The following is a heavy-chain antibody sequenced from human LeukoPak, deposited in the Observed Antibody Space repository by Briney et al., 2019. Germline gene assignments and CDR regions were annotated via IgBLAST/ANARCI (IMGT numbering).Heavy chain of an antibody. J-gene: IGHJ4*02. CDR2: IFYSGST. CDR1: GXSISSSSYY. D-gene: IGHD3-22*01. CDR3: ARGYYDSSGYYYFDY. Sequence: PSETLSLTCTVSGXSISSSSYYWGWIRQPPGKGLEWIGSIFYSGSTYYNPSLKSRVTISVDTSKNQFSLKLSSVTAADTAVYYCARGYYDSSGYYYFDYWGQGTLVTVSS. V-gene: IGHV4-39*07.